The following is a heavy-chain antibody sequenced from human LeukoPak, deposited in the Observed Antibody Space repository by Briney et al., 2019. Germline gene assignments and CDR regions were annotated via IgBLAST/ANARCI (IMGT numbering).Heavy chain of an antibody. Sequence: NTGGSLRLSCAASGFTFSSYSMNWVRQAPGKGLEWVSSISSSSSYIYYPDSVKGRFTISRDNAKNSLYLQMNSLRAEDTAVYYCARDFGENYWGQGTLVTVSS. CDR2: ISSSSSYI. V-gene: IGHV3-21*01. CDR3: ARDFGENY. CDR1: GFTFSSYS. D-gene: IGHD3-10*01. J-gene: IGHJ4*02.